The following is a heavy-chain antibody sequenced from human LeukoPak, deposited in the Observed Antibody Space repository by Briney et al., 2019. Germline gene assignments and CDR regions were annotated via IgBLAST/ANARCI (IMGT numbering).Heavy chain of an antibody. J-gene: IGHJ4*02. CDR3: AKDPYEYALYYFDY. Sequence: PGGSLRLSCAASGFTFSSYGMHWVRQAPGKGLEWVAFIRYDGSNKYYADSVKGRFTISRDNSKNTLYLQMNSLRAEDTAVYYCAKDPYEYALYYFDYWGQGTLVTVSS. V-gene: IGHV3-30*02. CDR1: GFTFSSYG. CDR2: IRYDGSNK. D-gene: IGHD3-16*01.